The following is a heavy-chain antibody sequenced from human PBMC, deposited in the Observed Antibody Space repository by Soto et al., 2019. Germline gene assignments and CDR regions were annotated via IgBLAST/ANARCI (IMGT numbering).Heavy chain of an antibody. V-gene: IGHV3-30*18. Sequence: QVQLVESGGGVVQPGRSLRLSCAASGFTFSNYGIHWVRQAPGKGLVWVTVISYDGSHKYYADSVKGRFTISRDNSKNTVYLEMNSLRDEDTAVYYCAKRRGDHRNYSWGIDVWGQGTTVTVSS. D-gene: IGHD4-4*01. CDR1: GFTFSNYG. CDR2: ISYDGSHK. CDR3: AKRRGDHRNYSWGIDV. J-gene: IGHJ6*02.